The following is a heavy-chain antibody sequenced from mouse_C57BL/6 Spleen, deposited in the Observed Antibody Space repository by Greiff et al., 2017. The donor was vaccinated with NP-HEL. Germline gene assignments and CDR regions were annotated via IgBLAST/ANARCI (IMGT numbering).Heavy chain of an antibody. CDR2: IDPSDSYT. Sequence: QVQLQQPGAELVMPGASVQLSCKASGYTFTSYWMHWVKQRPGQGLEWIGEIDPSDSYTNYNQKFKGKSTLTVDKSSSTAYMQLSSLTSEDSAVYYCARGDYSNYYYWGQGTTLTVSS. D-gene: IGHD2-5*01. V-gene: IGHV1-69*01. CDR1: GYTFTSYW. J-gene: IGHJ2*01. CDR3: ARGDYSNYYY.